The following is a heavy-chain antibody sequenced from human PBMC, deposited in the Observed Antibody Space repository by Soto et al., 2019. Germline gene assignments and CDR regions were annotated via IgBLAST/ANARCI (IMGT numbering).Heavy chain of an antibody. D-gene: IGHD1-26*01. J-gene: IGHJ4*02. CDR3: ARHLTVTRWDPFDS. Sequence: SETLSLTCTVSGGSISTYYWSWIRQPPGKGLEWIAYIYYSGSTNYNPSLKSRVTMSVDTSKNQFSLRLSSVTAADTAVYYCARHLTVTRWDPFDSWGQGTLVTVSS. V-gene: IGHV4-59*08. CDR1: GGSISTYY. CDR2: IYYSGST.